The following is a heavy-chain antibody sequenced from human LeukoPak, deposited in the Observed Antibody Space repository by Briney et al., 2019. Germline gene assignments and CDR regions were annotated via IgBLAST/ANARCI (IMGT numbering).Heavy chain of an antibody. CDR1: GGSISHYY. V-gene: IGHV4-59*01. CDR2: IYYSGTT. D-gene: IGHD4-17*01. Sequence: SETLSLTCTVSGGSISHYYWSWIRQSPGKGLEWIGYIYYSGTTNYNPSLKSRVTISVDTSRNQFSLQLRSVTAADTAVYYCAREDPQTTVPEGMDVWGQGITVIVSS. J-gene: IGHJ6*02. CDR3: AREDPQTTVPEGMDV.